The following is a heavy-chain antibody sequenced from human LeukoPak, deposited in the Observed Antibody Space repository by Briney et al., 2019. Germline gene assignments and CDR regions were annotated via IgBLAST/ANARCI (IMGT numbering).Heavy chain of an antibody. D-gene: IGHD2-15*01. Sequence: SETLSLTCTVSGGSISSYYWSRIRQPPGKGLEWIGYIYYSGSTNDNPSHKSRITISVDTATNQFSLKLSSVPAADTAVYYCATCGNCSGGSCYSDRGWFDPWGQGTLVTVSS. CDR1: GGSISSYY. V-gene: IGHV4-59*01. CDR2: IYYSGST. CDR3: ATCGNCSGGSCYSDRGWFDP. J-gene: IGHJ5*02.